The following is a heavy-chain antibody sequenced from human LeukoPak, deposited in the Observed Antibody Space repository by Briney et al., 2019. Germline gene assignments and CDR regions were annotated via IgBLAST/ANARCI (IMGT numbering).Heavy chain of an antibody. CDR2: INHSGST. Sequence: KPSETLSLTCAVYGGSFSGYYWSWIRQPPGKGLEWIGEINHSGSTNYNPSLKSRVTISVDTPKNQFSLKLSSATAADTAVYYCARGRYYYDSSGFPNWFDPWGQGTLVTVSS. D-gene: IGHD3-22*01. CDR1: GGSFSGYY. J-gene: IGHJ5*02. V-gene: IGHV4-34*01. CDR3: ARGRYYYDSSGFPNWFDP.